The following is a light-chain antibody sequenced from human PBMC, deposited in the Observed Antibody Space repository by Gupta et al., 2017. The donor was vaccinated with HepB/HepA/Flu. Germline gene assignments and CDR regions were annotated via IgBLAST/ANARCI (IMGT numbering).Light chain of an antibody. Sequence: QSVLTQPPSASGTPGQRVSISCSGSSPDIGSVYVYWYQQLPGTAPKLLIYRTNQRRSGVPDRFSGSKSGTSASLVISGLRSEDEADYYCAAWDDSGSSWVFGGGIKLIVL. CDR1: SPDIGSVY. CDR2: RTN. J-gene: IGLJ3*02. V-gene: IGLV1-47*01. CDR3: AAWDDSGSSWV.